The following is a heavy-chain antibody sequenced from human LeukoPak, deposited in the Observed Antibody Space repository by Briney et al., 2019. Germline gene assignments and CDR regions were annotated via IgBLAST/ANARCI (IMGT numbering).Heavy chain of an antibody. Sequence: GASVKVSCKASGGTFSSYAISWVRQAPGQGLEWMGGIIPIFGTANYAQKFQGRVTITADKSTSTAYMELRSLRSDDTAVYYCARDRNWNPRRCWFDPWGQGTLVTVSS. CDR3: ARDRNWNPRRCWFDP. D-gene: IGHD1-1*01. V-gene: IGHV1-69*06. CDR1: GGTFSSYA. CDR2: IIPIFGTA. J-gene: IGHJ5*02.